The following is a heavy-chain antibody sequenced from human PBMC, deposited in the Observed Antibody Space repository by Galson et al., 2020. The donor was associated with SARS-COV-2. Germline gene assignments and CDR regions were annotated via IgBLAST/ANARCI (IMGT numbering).Heavy chain of an antibody. J-gene: IGHJ4*02. V-gene: IGHV1-18*01. D-gene: IGHD3-10*01. CDR1: GYTFTSYA. Sequence: ASVKVSCKASGYTFTSYAYSWVRQPPGQGLEWMGWISAYNGDTDFAQRFQGRVTFTTDTSTSTAYMELGSLTSDDTAVYYCAREPTILRIPGESQRFFDYWGQGSRVTVSS. CDR3: AREPTILRIPGESQRFFDY. CDR2: ISAYNGDT.